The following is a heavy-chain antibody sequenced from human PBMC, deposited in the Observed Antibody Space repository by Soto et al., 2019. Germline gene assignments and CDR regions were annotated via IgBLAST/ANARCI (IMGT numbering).Heavy chain of an antibody. CDR3: ATGRYSSGWSPNQLAVIWFDP. CDR2: INAGHGNT. Sequence: GASVKVSCKASGYTFTSYAIHWVRQAPGQRLEWMGWINAGHGNTKYSQKFQGRVTMTEDTSTDTAYMELSSLRSEDTAVYYCATGRYSSGWSPNQLAVIWFDPWGQGTLVTVSS. D-gene: IGHD6-19*01. CDR1: GYTFTSYA. V-gene: IGHV1-3*01. J-gene: IGHJ5*02.